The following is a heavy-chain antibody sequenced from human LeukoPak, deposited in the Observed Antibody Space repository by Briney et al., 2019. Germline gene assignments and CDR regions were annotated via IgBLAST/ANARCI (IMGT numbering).Heavy chain of an antibody. Sequence: SETLSLTCAVSGGSISRVGYSWSWIRQPPGKGLEWIGYIYHSGRTYYHPSLMSRVTISVDRSKDQFSLKLSSVTAADTAVYYCARTSYDSGSDYWGQGTLVTVSS. CDR2: IYHSGRT. V-gene: IGHV4-30-2*01. J-gene: IGHJ4*02. D-gene: IGHD3-10*01. CDR1: GGSISRVGYS. CDR3: ARTSYDSGSDY.